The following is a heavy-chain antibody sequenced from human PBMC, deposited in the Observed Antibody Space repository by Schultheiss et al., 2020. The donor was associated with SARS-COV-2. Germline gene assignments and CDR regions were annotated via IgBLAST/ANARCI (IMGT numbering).Heavy chain of an antibody. J-gene: IGHJ3*02. Sequence: GSLRLSCTVSGGSISSYYWSWIRQPPGKGLEWIGYIYYSGSTNYNPSLKSRVTISVDTSKNQFSLKLSSVTAADTAVYYCARGPKITIFGVVIRTDAFDIWGQGTMVTVSS. CDR2: IYYSGST. CDR1: GGSISSYY. D-gene: IGHD3-3*01. V-gene: IGHV4-59*12. CDR3: ARGPKITIFGVVIRTDAFDI.